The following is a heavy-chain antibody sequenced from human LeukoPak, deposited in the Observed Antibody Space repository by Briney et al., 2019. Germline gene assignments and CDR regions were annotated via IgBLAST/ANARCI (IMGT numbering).Heavy chain of an antibody. J-gene: IGHJ1*01. V-gene: IGHV4-59*01. Sequence: SETLSLTCTVSGGSISTYYWSWIRQPPGKGLGWIGYLYYSGSTTYSPSLKSRVTMSVDTSKSQFSLKLNSVTAADTAIYYCARVRGTFETDWGQGTLVTVSS. CDR2: LYYSGST. D-gene: IGHD2/OR15-2a*01. CDR3: ARVRGTFETD. CDR1: GGSISTYY.